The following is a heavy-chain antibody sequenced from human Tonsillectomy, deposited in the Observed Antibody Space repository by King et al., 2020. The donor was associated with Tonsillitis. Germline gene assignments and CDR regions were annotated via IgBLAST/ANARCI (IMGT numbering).Heavy chain of an antibody. CDR2: ISDSGGST. Sequence: VQLVESGGGLVQPGGSLRLSCAASGFTFSSYAMSWVRQAPGEGLEWVSSISDSGGSTYYADSVKGRFTISRDNSKNTLYVQMTSLRAEDTAVYYCAKAYDSSGYYRGGYWGQGTLVTVSS. CDR1: GFTFSSYA. J-gene: IGHJ4*02. V-gene: IGHV3-23*04. CDR3: AKAYDSSGYYRGGY. D-gene: IGHD3-22*01.